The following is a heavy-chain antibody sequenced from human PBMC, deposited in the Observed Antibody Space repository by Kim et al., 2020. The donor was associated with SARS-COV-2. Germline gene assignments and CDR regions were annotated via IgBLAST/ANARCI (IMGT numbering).Heavy chain of an antibody. V-gene: IGHV4-34*01. Sequence: SETLSLSCAVYTESLSGFYWSWVRQSPGKGLEWIGEVNHKGDTNYDSSLNGRVNISVDTSKNQFSLRLSSVTAADTAVYFCARRLNSDGTGQWGWFDPWG. D-gene: IGHD1-1*01. J-gene: IGHJ5*02. CDR2: VNHKGDT. CDR3: ARRLNSDGTGQWGWFDP. CDR1: TESLSGFY.